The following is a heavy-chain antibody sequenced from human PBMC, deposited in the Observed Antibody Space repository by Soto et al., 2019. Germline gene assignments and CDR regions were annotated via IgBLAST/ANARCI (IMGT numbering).Heavy chain of an antibody. CDR3: AGFCGGDCEEAYYYYGMDV. CDR2: ISYDGSNK. Sequence: GGSLRLSCAASGFTFSSYGMHWVRQAPGKGLEWVAVISYDGSNKYYADSVKGRFTISRDNSKNTLYLQMNSLRAEDTAVYYCAGFCGGDCEEAYYYYGMDVWGQGTTVTVSS. J-gene: IGHJ6*02. CDR1: GFTFSSYG. D-gene: IGHD2-21*02. V-gene: IGHV3-30*03.